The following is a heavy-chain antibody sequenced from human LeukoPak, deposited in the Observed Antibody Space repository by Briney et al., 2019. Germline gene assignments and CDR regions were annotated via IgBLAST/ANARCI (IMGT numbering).Heavy chain of an antibody. Sequence: PSETLSLTGAVSGYSIRSGYYWGWIRQPPGKGLEWIGHTYHSGSTYYSPSLKSRVTISEDTSVNQFSLKLSSVTAADTAVYYCARHYYDRSDSYSFDYWGQGTLVTVSS. CDR3: ARHYYDRSDSYSFDY. CDR1: GYSIRSGYY. CDR2: TYHSGST. V-gene: IGHV4-38-2*01. J-gene: IGHJ4*02. D-gene: IGHD3-22*01.